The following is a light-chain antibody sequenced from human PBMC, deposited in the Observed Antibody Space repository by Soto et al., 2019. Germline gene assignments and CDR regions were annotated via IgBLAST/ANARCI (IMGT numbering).Light chain of an antibody. CDR2: DAS. Sequence: DIRMTQSPSSLSASVGDRVTITCRASQSISTYLNWYQQKPGKAPKVLIYDASELQSGVPATFSGSGSGTDFTLPISSLQPEDFATYYCQQSYSLPITFGQGTRLEIK. CDR3: QQSYSLPIT. J-gene: IGKJ5*01. V-gene: IGKV1-39*01. CDR1: QSISTY.